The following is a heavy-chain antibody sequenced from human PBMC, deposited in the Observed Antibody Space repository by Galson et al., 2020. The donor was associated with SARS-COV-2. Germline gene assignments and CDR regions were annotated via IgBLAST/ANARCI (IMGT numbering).Heavy chain of an antibody. CDR2: IYWNDDK. CDR3: AHASTYYSDCRGYRIFDY. Sequence: SGPTLVKPTQTLTLTCTFSGFSLSTSGVAVGWIRQPPGKALEWLALIYWNDDKRYSPSLKSRLTITKDTSINQVVLIMTNMDPVDTATYYCAHASTYYSDCRGYRIFDYWGQGTLVTVSS. D-gene: IGHD3-22*01. CDR1: GFSLSTSGVA. J-gene: IGHJ4*02. V-gene: IGHV2-5*01.